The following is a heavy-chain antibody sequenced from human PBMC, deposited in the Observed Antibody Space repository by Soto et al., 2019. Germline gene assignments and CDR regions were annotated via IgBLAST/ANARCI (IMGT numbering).Heavy chain of an antibody. Sequence: QVQLQESGPGLVKPSGTLSLTCAVSGGSISSSNWWSWVRQPPGKGLEWIGKIYHSGSTNYNPSLKSRVTISVEKSKNQFSLKLSSVTAADTAVYYCARVYMVRGTIIRYFDYWGQGTLVTVSS. J-gene: IGHJ4*02. CDR2: IYHSGST. CDR1: GGSISSSNW. D-gene: IGHD3-10*01. V-gene: IGHV4-4*02. CDR3: ARVYMVRGTIIRYFDY.